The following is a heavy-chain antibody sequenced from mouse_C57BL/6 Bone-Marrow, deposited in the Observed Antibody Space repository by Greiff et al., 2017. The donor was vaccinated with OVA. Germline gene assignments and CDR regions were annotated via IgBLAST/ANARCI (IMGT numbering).Heavy chain of an antibody. J-gene: IGHJ4*01. CDR2: IDPSDSYT. Sequence: PQQPGAELVRPGTSVKSPCKASGYPFPCSCLLLVKQRPGQGLEWIGVIDPSDSYTNYNQKFKGKATLTVDTSSSTAYMQLSSLTSEDSAVYYCAIYYGSSLYAMDYWGQGTSVTVSS. D-gene: IGHD1-1*01. V-gene: IGHV1-59*01. CDR3: AIYYGSSLYAMDY. CDR1: GYPFPCSC.